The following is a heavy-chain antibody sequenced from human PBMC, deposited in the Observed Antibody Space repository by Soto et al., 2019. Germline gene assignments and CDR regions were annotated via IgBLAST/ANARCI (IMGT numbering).Heavy chain of an antibody. CDR1: GGTFSSYA. Sequence: QVQLVQSGAEVKKPGSSVKVSCKASGGTFSSYAISWVRQAPGQGLEWMGGIIPIFGTANYAQKFQGRVPITADESTSTAYRELSSLGAEYTAVYYCPRSSSSSSSGFDPRGQGTLVSVSS. CDR3: PRSSSSSSSGFDP. D-gene: IGHD6-6*01. V-gene: IGHV1-69*01. J-gene: IGHJ5*02. CDR2: IIPIFGTA.